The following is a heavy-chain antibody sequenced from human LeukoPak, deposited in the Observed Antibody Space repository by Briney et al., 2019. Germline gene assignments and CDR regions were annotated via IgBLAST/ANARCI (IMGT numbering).Heavy chain of an antibody. CDR2: INHSGST. J-gene: IGHJ6*02. Sequence: SETLSLTCAVYGGSFSGYYWSWIRQPPGKGLEWIGEINHSGSTNYNPSLKSRVTISVDTSKNQFSLKLSSATAADTAVYYCARGLGGIAAAGSYGMDVWGQGTRSPSP. CDR3: ARGLGGIAAAGSYGMDV. D-gene: IGHD6-13*01. V-gene: IGHV4-34*01. CDR1: GGSFSGYY.